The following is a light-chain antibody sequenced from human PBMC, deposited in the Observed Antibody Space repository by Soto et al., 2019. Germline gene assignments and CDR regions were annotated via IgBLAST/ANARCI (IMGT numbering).Light chain of an antibody. Sequence: VLTQSPDTLSLSPGERATLSCRASQSSSNQYLAWYQQRPGQPPRLLIYGVFIRANGIPDRFSGSGFGSDFTLTISRLEPEDFAVYYCQQHSNWPLTFGGGTKVDIK. J-gene: IGKJ4*01. CDR1: QSSSNQY. V-gene: IGKV3D-20*02. CDR2: GVF. CDR3: QQHSNWPLT.